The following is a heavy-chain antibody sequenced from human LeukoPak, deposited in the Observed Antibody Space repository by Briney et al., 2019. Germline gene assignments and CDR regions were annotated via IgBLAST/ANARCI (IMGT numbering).Heavy chain of an antibody. CDR2: IIPIFGTA. CDR1: GGTFSSYA. CDR3: ARARQEPNWFDP. D-gene: IGHD1-14*01. V-gene: IGHV1-69*05. J-gene: IGHJ5*02. Sequence: ASVKVSCKASGGTFSSYAISWVRQAPGQGLEWMGRIIPIFGTANYAQKFQGRVTITTDESTSTAYMELSSLRSEDTAVYYCARARQEPNWFDPRGQGTLVTVSS.